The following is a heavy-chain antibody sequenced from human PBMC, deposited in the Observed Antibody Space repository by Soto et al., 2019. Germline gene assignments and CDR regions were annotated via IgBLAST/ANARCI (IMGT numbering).Heavy chain of an antibody. V-gene: IGHV3-33*01. CDR1: GFTFSSYG. CDR2: IWYDGSNK. Sequence: QVQLVESGGGVVQPGRSLRLSCAASGFTFSSYGMHWVRQAPGKGLEWVAVIWYDGSNKYYADSVKGRFTISRDNSKNTLYPQLSSLRAEDTAVYYCAREGIRSAAAGTGDYWGEGTMVTVSS. D-gene: IGHD6-13*01. J-gene: IGHJ4*02. CDR3: AREGIRSAAAGTGDY.